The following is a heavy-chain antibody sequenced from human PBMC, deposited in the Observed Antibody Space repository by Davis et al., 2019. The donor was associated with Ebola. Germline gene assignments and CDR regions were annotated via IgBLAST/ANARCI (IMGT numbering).Heavy chain of an antibody. CDR2: IYPGDSDT. CDR3: ASGSWFDY. D-gene: IGHD6-6*01. V-gene: IGHV5-51*01. J-gene: IGHJ4*02. CDR1: GNGFSNYW. Sequence: GESLKISCKGSGNGFSNYWIGWVRQMPGKGLEWMGIIYPGDSDTRYSPSFQGQVTISADKSISTAYLQWSSLKASDTAMYYCASGSWFDYWGQGTLVTVSS.